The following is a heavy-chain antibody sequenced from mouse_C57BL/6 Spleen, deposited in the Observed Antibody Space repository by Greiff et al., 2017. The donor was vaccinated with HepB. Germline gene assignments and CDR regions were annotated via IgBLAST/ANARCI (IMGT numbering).Heavy chain of an antibody. Sequence: QVQLQQPGAELVKPGASVKLSCKASGYTFTSYWMQWVKQRPGQGLEWIGEIDPSDSYTNYNQKFKGKATLTVDTSSSTAYMQPSSLTSEDSAVYYCARGGTMITKGFAYWGQGTLVTVSA. CDR3: ARGGTMITKGFAY. CDR1: GYTFTSYW. CDR2: IDPSDSYT. D-gene: IGHD2-4*01. J-gene: IGHJ3*01. V-gene: IGHV1-50*01.